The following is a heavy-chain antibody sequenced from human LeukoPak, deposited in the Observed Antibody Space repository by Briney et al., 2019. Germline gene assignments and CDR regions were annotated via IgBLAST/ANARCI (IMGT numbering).Heavy chain of an antibody. Sequence: ASVKVSCKVSGYTLTELSMHWVRQAPGKGLEWMGGFDPEDGETIYAQKFQGRVTITADKSTSTAYMELSSLRSEDTAVYYCAASYYDSSGYYDYYYYMDVWGKGTTVTVSS. CDR2: FDPEDGET. D-gene: IGHD3-22*01. CDR1: GYTLTELS. J-gene: IGHJ6*03. CDR3: AASYYDSSGYYDYYYYMDV. V-gene: IGHV1-24*01.